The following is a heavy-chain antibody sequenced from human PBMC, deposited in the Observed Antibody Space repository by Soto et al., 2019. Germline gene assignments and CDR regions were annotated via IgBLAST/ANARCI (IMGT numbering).Heavy chain of an antibody. D-gene: IGHD2-21*01. J-gene: IGHJ6*02. CDR1: GFTVSSNY. CDR3: ARAGKHYYYGMDV. Sequence: PGGSLRLSCAASGFTVSSNYMSWVRQAPGKGLEWVSVIYSGGSTYYADSVKGRFSISRDNSKNTLYLQMNSLRAEDTAVYYCARAGKHYYYGMDVWGQGTTVTSP. V-gene: IGHV3-53*01. CDR2: IYSGGST.